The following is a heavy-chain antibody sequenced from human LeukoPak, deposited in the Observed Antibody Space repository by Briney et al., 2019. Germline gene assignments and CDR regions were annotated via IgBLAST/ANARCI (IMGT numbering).Heavy chain of an antibody. CDR3: AREGDASSGSPYFFDY. V-gene: IGHV1-2*02. CDR2: INPNSGGI. Sequence: ASVKVSCKASGYTFTGYYIHWVRQAPGHGLEWMGWINPNSGGIKYAQKLEGRVTMTGDTSISTAYMELISLRSDDTAVYFCAREGDASSGSPYFFDYWGQETLVTVSS. D-gene: IGHD3-10*01. CDR1: GYTFTGYY. J-gene: IGHJ4*02.